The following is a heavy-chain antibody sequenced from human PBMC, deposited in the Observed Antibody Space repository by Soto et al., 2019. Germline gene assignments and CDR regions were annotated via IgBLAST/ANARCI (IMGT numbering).Heavy chain of an antibody. Sequence: SETLSLTCAVSGGSISSGGYSWSWIRQPPGKGLEWIGYIYHSGSTYYNPSLKSRVTISVDRSKNQFSLKLSSVTAADTAVYYCARGDNFYNWNYGGYGMDVWGQGTTVTVSS. CDR3: ARGDNFYNWNYGGYGMDV. CDR2: IYHSGST. J-gene: IGHJ6*02. CDR1: GGSISSGGYS. D-gene: IGHD1-7*01. V-gene: IGHV4-30-2*01.